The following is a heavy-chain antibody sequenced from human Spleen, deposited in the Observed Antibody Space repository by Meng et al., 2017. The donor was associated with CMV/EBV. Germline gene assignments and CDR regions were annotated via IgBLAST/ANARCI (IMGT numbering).Heavy chain of an antibody. CDR1: GFIFNNYA. J-gene: IGHJ4*02. V-gene: IGHV3-23*01. CDR3: AKVRVGWEILADY. D-gene: IGHD1-26*01. Sequence: GGSLRLSCAASGFIFNNYAMNWVRQAPGKGLEWVSSISGSGGSTYYADSVKGRFTISRDNSKNTLYLQMNSLRAEDTAVYSCAKVRVGWEILADYWGQGTLVTVSS. CDR2: ISGSGGST.